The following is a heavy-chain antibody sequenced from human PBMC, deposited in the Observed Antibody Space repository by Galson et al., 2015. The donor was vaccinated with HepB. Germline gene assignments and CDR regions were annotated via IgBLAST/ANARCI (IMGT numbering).Heavy chain of an antibody. CDR2: IYKVGGS. V-gene: IGHV4-59*01. CDR3: AKGKADLDFWTGRVGFDP. D-gene: IGHD3/OR15-3a*01. CDR1: GDSMSPYY. J-gene: IGHJ5*02. Sequence: ETLSLTCTVSGDSMSPYYWSWIRQPPGKALEWIGYIYKVGGSTYSPSLKSRVTISMDTSKNQFSLRATSVTAADTAVYYCAKGKADLDFWTGRVGFDPWGQGTLVTVSS.